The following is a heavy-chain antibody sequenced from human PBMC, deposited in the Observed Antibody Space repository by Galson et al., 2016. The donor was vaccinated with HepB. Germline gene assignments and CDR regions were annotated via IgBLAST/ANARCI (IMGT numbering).Heavy chain of an antibody. CDR2: IDPSSGGT. J-gene: IGHJ4*02. CDR3: ARGKKGGDDFDY. Sequence: SVKVSCKASGHGFPSNTIHWLRQAPGQRFEWMGRIDPSSGGTNYAQKFQGWVTMTRDTSISTAYVELSRLTSDDTAIYYCARGKKGGDDFDYWGQGTLVTVSS. V-gene: IGHV1-2*04. CDR1: GHGFPSNT. D-gene: IGHD2-21*02.